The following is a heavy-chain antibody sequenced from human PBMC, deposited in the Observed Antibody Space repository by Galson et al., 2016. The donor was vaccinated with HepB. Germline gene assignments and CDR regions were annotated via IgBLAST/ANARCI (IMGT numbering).Heavy chain of an antibody. Sequence: SLRLSCAASGFTFSSYAMSWVRQAPGKGLEWVSAIFDSGSSTFYGDSVKGRFTISRDNSKNTLYLQMNNLRAEDTAVYYCAEEIAAGGQGVLDYWGQGTPVTVSS. CDR3: AEEIAAGGQGVLDY. CDR1: GFTFSSYA. D-gene: IGHD6-25*01. J-gene: IGHJ4*02. CDR2: IFDSGSST. V-gene: IGHV3-23*01.